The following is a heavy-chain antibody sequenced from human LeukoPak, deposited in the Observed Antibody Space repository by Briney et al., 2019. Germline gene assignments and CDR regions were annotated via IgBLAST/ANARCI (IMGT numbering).Heavy chain of an antibody. CDR3: AREDYDSSGYMFGGAFDI. V-gene: IGHV4-31*03. CDR2: IYYSGST. CDR1: GGSISSGGYY. Sequence: SETLSLTCTVSGGSISSGGYYWSWIRQHPGKGLEWIGNIYYSGSTYYNPSLKSRVTISVDTSKNQFSLKLSSVTAADTAVYYCAREDYDSSGYMFGGAFDIWGQGTMVTVSS. D-gene: IGHD3-22*01. J-gene: IGHJ3*02.